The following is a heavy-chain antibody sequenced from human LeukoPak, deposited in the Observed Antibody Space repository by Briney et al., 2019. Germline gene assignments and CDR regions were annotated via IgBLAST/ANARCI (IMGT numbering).Heavy chain of an antibody. CDR1: GFTFSSYT. D-gene: IGHD6-6*01. CDR3: ARAAYSSSSDDY. Sequence: GGSLRLSCTASGFTFSSYTMNWVRQAPGKGLEWVSFISSSSSYIYYADSVKGRFTISRDNAKNSLYLQMNSLRAEDTAVYYCARAAYSSSSDDYWGQGTLVTVSS. J-gene: IGHJ4*02. V-gene: IGHV3-21*01. CDR2: ISSSSSYI.